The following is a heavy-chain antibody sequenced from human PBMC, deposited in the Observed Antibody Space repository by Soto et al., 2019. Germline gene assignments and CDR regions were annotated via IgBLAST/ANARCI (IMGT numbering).Heavy chain of an antibody. Sequence: QVQLVESGGGVVQPGGSLRLSCAASGFTFSSYGMHWVRQAPGKGLEWVAVISYDGSNKYYADSVKGRLTISRDNSKNTVYLQMNSLRGEDTAVYYCAKGQHCSSTSCYFYYYGMDVWGQGTTVAVSS. CDR2: ISYDGSNK. D-gene: IGHD2-2*01. V-gene: IGHV3-30*18. J-gene: IGHJ6*02. CDR1: GFTFSSYG. CDR3: AKGQHCSSTSCYFYYYGMDV.